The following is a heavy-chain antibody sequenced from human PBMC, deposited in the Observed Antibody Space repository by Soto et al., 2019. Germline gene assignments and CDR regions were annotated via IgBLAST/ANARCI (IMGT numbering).Heavy chain of an antibody. V-gene: IGHV4-31*03. Sequence: SETLSLTCTVSGGSISSGGYYWSWIRQHPGKSLEWIGYIYYSGSTYYNPSLKSRVTISVDTSKNQFSLKLSSVTAADTAVYYCARAPLMSYSSSWHKYYFDYWGQGTLVTVSS. CDR1: GGSISSGGYY. CDR2: IYYSGST. CDR3: ARAPLMSYSSSWHKYYFDY. D-gene: IGHD6-13*01. J-gene: IGHJ4*02.